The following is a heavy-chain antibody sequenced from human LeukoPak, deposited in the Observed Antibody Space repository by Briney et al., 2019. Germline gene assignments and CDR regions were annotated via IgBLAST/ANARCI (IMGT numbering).Heavy chain of an antibody. CDR2: ISGSGGST. D-gene: IGHD3-22*01. CDR3: AKDLYYYDSRGSTDVSNS. J-gene: IGHJ3*02. Sequence: PGGSLSLSRAASGFTFSSYAMSWVRQAPGKGLEWVSAISGSGGSTYYADSVKGRFTISRDNSTNTLYLQMNSLRAEDTAVYYCAKDLYYYDSRGSTDVSNSWSQGTMVTVSS. CDR1: GFTFSSYA. V-gene: IGHV3-23*01.